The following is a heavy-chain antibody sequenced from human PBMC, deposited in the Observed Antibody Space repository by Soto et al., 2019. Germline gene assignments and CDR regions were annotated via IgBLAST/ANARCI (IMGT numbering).Heavy chain of an antibody. V-gene: IGHV3-23*01. CDR3: AKDHPQYQGYCTNGVCYIFDY. J-gene: IGHJ4*02. CDR1: GFTFSSYA. CDR2: ISGSGGST. D-gene: IGHD2-8*01. Sequence: GGSLRLSCAASGFTFSSYAMSWVRQAPGKGLEWVSAISGSGGSTYYADSVKGRFTISRANSKNTLYLQMNSLRAEDTAVYYCAKDHPQYQGYCTNGVCYIFDYWGQGTLVTVSS.